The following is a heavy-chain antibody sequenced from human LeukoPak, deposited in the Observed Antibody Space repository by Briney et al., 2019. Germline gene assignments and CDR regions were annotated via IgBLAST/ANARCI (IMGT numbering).Heavy chain of an antibody. D-gene: IGHD1-26*01. CDR3: ARGDSYYYYYGMDV. V-gene: IGHV3-21*04. J-gene: IGHJ6*02. Sequence: SGGSLRLSCAASGFTFSSYSMNWVRQAPGKGLEWVSSISSSGSTIYYADSVKGRFTISRDNAKNSLYLQMNSLRAEDTVVYYCARGDSYYYYYGMDVWGQGTTVTVSS. CDR2: ISSSGSTI. CDR1: GFTFSSYS.